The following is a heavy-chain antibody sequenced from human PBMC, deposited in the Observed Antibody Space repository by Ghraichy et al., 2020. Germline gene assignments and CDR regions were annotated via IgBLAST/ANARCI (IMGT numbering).Heavy chain of an antibody. Sequence: GGSLRLSCAASGFTFSSYAMSWVRQAPGKGLEWVSAISGSGGSTYYADSVKGRFTISRDNSKNTLYLQMNSLRAEDTAVYYCAKDLGDRGYCSGGSCYFDYWGQGTLVTVSS. CDR3: AKDLGDRGYCSGGSCYFDY. CDR1: GFTFSSYA. D-gene: IGHD2-15*01. J-gene: IGHJ4*02. V-gene: IGHV3-23*01. CDR2: ISGSGGST.